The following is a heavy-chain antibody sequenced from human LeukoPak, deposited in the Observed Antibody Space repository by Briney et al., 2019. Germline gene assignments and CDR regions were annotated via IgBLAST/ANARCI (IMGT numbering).Heavy chain of an antibody. Sequence: SVKVSCKASGGTFSSYAISWVRQAPGQGLEWMGRIIPIFGTANCAQKFQGRVTITTDESTSTAYMELSSLRSEDTAVYYCARPSRTGYSSGWFDYWGQGTLVTVSS. J-gene: IGHJ4*02. CDR3: ARPSRTGYSSGWFDY. CDR1: GGTFSSYA. D-gene: IGHD6-19*01. V-gene: IGHV1-69*05. CDR2: IIPIFGTA.